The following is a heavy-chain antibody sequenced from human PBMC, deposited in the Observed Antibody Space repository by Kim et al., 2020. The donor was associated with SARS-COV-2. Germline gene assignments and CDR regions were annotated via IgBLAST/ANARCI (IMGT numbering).Heavy chain of an antibody. CDR3: ARLGSVQYLDY. V-gene: IGHV4-59*01. J-gene: IGHJ4*02. CDR2: S. D-gene: IGHD3-10*01. Sequence: SNSNPSHKSRVTISVDTSENQFCLKLSSVAAADTAVYYCARLGSVQYLDYWGQGTLVTVSS.